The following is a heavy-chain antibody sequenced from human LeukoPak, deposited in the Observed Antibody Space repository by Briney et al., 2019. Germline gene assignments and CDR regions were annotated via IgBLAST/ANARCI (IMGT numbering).Heavy chain of an antibody. V-gene: IGHV1-2*06. CDR1: GYTFTGHY. D-gene: IGHD1-26*01. J-gene: IGHJ4*02. CDR3: ARDMWELPSDYYYDY. Sequence: ASVKVSCKASGYTFTGHYLNWLRQAPGQGLEWMGRINLNSGDTKYADKFQGRVIMTRDTSTSTAYMELNGLTSDDTASYYCARDMWELPSDYYYDYWGQGSLVTVSS. CDR2: INLNSGDT.